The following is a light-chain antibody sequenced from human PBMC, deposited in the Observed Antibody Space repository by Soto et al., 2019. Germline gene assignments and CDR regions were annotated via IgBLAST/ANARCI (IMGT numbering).Light chain of an antibody. CDR3: AAWDDSLNGPYV. J-gene: IGLJ1*01. CDR1: SSNIGTNT. CDR2: NSN. V-gene: IGLV1-44*01. Sequence: QSVLTQPPSASGTPGQRVTISCSGSSSNIGTNTVNWYQQLPGTAPKLLIYNSNRRPSGVPDRFSGSKSGTSASLAISGLQSEDEGDYYCAAWDDSLNGPYVFGTGTKVTVL.